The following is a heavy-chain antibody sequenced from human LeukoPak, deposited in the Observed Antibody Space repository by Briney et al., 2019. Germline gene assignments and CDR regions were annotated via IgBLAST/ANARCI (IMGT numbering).Heavy chain of an antibody. D-gene: IGHD7-27*01. J-gene: IGHJ4*02. Sequence: GGSLRLSCTASGFTFSSHAMTWVRQAPGEGLEWVSSISGSSLSTYYADSVKGRFTISRANSKNTVYLQMNSLRAEDTAVYYCAARNGGPYYFDYWGQGALVTVSS. CDR3: AARNGGPYYFDY. V-gene: IGHV3-23*01. CDR2: ISGSSLST. CDR1: GFTFSSHA.